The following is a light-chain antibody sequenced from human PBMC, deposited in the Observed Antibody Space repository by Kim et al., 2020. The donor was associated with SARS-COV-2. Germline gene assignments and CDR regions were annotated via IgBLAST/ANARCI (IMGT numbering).Light chain of an antibody. CDR1: NSNIGTNG. V-gene: IGLV1-44*01. CDR3: AAWDDSLNTWV. J-gene: IGLJ3*02. Sequence: GQRVTISCSGSNSNIGTNGVNWFQQYPGTAPKLLMSPSNQRPAGVPDRFSGSKSGTSASLAISGLRPDDASDYYCAAWDDSLNTWVFGGGTKVTVL. CDR2: PSN.